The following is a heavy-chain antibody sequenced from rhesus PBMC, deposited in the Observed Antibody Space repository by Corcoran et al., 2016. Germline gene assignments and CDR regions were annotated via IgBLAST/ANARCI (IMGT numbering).Heavy chain of an antibody. CDR1: GCSISSSY. CDR3: ASARSSSGQGWYFDL. Sequence: QVQLQESGPGRVKPSETLSVTCAGSGCSISSSYWSWIRQAPGKGLEWIGYIYGSGSSTNYNPSLKSRVTLSGDTSKNQFSLKLSSVTAADTAVYYCASARSSSGQGWYFDLWGPGTPITISS. D-gene: IGHD6-31*01. J-gene: IGHJ2*01. V-gene: IGHV4-169*02. CDR2: IYGSGSST.